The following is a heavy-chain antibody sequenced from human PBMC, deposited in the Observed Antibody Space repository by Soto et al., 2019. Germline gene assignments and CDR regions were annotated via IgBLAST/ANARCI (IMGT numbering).Heavy chain of an antibody. D-gene: IGHD3-22*01. J-gene: IGHJ2*01. Sequence: QVELVQSGAEVKKPGSSVTVSCQASEDTFRNYAISWVRQAPGQGLEWMGGIIPILGTANYAQKFQGRVTITAVTSANTVSVELSNLRSEDTAVSYCASTKYDSSAYYYWYLGLCGRGTLVTVAS. CDR3: ASTKYDSSAYYYWYLGL. CDR1: EDTFRNYA. V-gene: IGHV1-69*06. CDR2: IIPILGTA.